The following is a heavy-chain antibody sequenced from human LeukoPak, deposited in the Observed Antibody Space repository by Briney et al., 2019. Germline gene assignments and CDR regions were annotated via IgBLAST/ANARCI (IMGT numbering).Heavy chain of an antibody. D-gene: IGHD5-24*01. CDR3: ARDHDGGLDY. CDR2: INHSGST. V-gene: IGHV4-34*01. J-gene: IGHJ4*02. CDR1: GGSFSGYY. Sequence: SETLSLTCAVYGGSFSGYYWSWIRQPPGKGLEWIGEINHSGSTNYNPSLKSRVTISVDTSKNQFSLKLSSVTAADTAVYYCARDHDGGLDYWGQGTLVTVSS.